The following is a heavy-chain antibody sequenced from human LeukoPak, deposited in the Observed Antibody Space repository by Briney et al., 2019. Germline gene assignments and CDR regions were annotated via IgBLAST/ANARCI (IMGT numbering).Heavy chain of an antibody. CDR1: GGSLSGYY. CDR3: ARGGSVTYRIDY. V-gene: IGHV4-39*01. D-gene: IGHD1-14*01. Sequence: PSETLSLTCAVSGGSLSGYYWSWIRQPPGKGLEWIGSIYYSGSTYYNPSLKSRVTISIDTSKNQFSLKLSSVTAADTAVYYCARGGSVTYRIDYWGQGTLVTVSS. CDR2: IYYSGST. J-gene: IGHJ4*02.